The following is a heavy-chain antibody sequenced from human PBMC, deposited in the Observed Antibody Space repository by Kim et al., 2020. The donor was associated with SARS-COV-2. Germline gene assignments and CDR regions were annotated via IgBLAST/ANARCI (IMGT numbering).Heavy chain of an antibody. Sequence: ASVKVSCKTSGYSFTTYFVHWVRQAPGQGLEWVGRIAPGGGGIHYAKTFLDRVTMTRDTSTTTVYMELSSLTSDDTAIYFCAREEPGTCYFDYWDQGSLVTVSS. CDR3: AREEPGTCYFDY. CDR1: GYSFTTYF. CDR2: IAPGGGGI. D-gene: IGHD1-1*01. J-gene: IGHJ4*02. V-gene: IGHV1-46*01.